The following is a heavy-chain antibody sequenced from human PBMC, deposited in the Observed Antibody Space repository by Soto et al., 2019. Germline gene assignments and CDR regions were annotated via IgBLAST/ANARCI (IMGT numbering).Heavy chain of an antibody. CDR2: ITPNSGAT. CDR3: ARGGGTILAPLP. J-gene: IGHJ5*02. CDR1: GYTFTGYF. Sequence: ASVKVSCKAPGYTFTGYFMHWVRQAPGHGLEWMGCITPNSGATKYAQKFQGRVTLTRDTSINTAYMEMSMLRSDDTAVYYCARGGGTILAPLPWGQGTLVTVSS. V-gene: IGHV1-2*02. D-gene: IGHD3-3*01.